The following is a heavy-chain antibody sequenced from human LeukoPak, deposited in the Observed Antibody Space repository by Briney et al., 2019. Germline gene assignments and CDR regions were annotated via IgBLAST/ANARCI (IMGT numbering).Heavy chain of an antibody. J-gene: IGHJ4*02. CDR3: VRGYCSGGSCFL. D-gene: IGHD2-15*01. Sequence: GGSLRLSCAASGFTFSSYAMHWVRQAPGKGLVWVSRINSDGSSTSYADSVKGRFTISRDNAKNTLYLQMNSLRAEDTAVYYCVRGYCSGGSCFLWGQGTLVTVSS. CDR1: GFTFSSYA. V-gene: IGHV3-74*01. CDR2: INSDGSST.